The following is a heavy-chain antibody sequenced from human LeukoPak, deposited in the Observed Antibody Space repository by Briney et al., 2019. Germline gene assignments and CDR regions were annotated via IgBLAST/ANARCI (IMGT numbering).Heavy chain of an antibody. V-gene: IGHV1-2*02. D-gene: IGHD3-22*01. J-gene: IGHJ4*02. CDR1: GHTFTGSY. Sequence: GASLKVSCKASGHTFTGSYIHWVRQAPGQGLEWMGWINPNSGGTNYAQKFQGRVTMTRDTSISTAYMELSRLRSDDTAVYYCARGKGITMIVAHWGQGTLVTVSS. CDR3: ARGKGITMIVAH. CDR2: INPNSGGT.